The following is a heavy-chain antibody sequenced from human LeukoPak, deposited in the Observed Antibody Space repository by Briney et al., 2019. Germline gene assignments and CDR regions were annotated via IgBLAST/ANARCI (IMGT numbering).Heavy chain of an antibody. CDR3: ARGEMTTVTTLYDY. Sequence: ASVKVSCKASGYTFTGYYMHWVGQAPGQGLEWMGWINPNSGGTNYAQKFQGRVTMTRDTSISTAYMELSRLRSDDTAVYYCARGEMTTVTTLYDYWGQGTLVTVSS. V-gene: IGHV1-2*02. D-gene: IGHD4-17*01. J-gene: IGHJ4*02. CDR1: GYTFTGYY. CDR2: INPNSGGT.